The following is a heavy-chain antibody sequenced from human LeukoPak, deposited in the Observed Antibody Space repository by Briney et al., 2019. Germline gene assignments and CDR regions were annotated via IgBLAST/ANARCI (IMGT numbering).Heavy chain of an antibody. V-gene: IGHV1-2*02. J-gene: IGHJ4*02. D-gene: IGHD6-19*01. CDR3: ATSSGWKSNIDY. CDR2: INPNSGGT. Sequence: ASVKVSCKASGYTFTGYYMHWVRQAPGQGLEWMGWINPNSGGTNYAQEFQGRVTMTRDTSISTAYMELSRLRSDDTAVFYCATSSGWKSNIDYWGQGTLVTVSS. CDR1: GYTFTGYY.